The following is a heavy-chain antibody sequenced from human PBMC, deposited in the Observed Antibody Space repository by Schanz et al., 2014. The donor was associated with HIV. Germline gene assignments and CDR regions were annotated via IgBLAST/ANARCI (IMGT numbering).Heavy chain of an antibody. D-gene: IGHD3-22*01. J-gene: IGHJ4*02. CDR2: MYYSGST. Sequence: QVQLQESGPGLVKPSQTLSLTCTVAGGSISSGGHYWSWIRQHPAKGLEWIGYMYYSGSTYYNPSLQSRVTISVDTSKNQFSLKLSSVTAADTAVYYCARVPPSDSSGYYPFDYWGQGTQVTVSS. V-gene: IGHV4-31*03. CDR3: ARVPPSDSSGYYPFDY. CDR1: GGSISSGGHY.